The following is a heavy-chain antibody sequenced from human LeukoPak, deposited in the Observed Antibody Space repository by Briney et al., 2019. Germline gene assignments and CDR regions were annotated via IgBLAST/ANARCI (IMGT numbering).Heavy chain of an antibody. CDR3: AKDSSGYYLN. J-gene: IGHJ4*02. V-gene: IGHV3-9*01. CDR1: GFTFDDYA. CDR2: ISWNSGSI. Sequence: GRSLRLSCAASGFTFDDYAMHWVRQAPGKGLEWVSGISWNSGSIGYADSVKGRFTISRDNAKNSLYLQMNSLRAEDTALYYCAKDSSGYYLNWGQGTLVTVSS. D-gene: IGHD3-22*01.